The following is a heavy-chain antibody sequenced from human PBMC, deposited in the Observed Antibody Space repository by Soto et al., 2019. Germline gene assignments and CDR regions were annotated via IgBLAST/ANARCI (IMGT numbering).Heavy chain of an antibody. Sequence: GVSLRISFAASGFTFSSYWMSWVRQAPGKGLEWVANIKQDGSEKYYVDSVKGRFTISRDNAKNSLYLQMNSLRAEDTAVYYCARDCSGGSCQDAFDIWGQGT. V-gene: IGHV3-7*01. CDR1: GFTFSSYW. CDR3: ARDCSGGSCQDAFDI. J-gene: IGHJ3*02. D-gene: IGHD2-15*01. CDR2: IKQDGSEK.